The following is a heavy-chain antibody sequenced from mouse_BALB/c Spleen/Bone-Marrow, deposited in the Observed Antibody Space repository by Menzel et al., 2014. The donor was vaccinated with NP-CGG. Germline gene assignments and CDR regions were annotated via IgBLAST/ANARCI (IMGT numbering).Heavy chain of an antibody. V-gene: IGHV7-1*02. CDR1: GFTFSDFY. D-gene: IGHD2-10*02. CDR3: ARDVGYGNYFVY. CDR2: SRNKAKHYTT. J-gene: IGHJ3*01. Sequence: EVMLVESGGGLVQPGDSLRLSCATSGFTFSDFYMEWVRQPPGKRLEWIAASRNKAKHYTTEYSASVKGRFIVSIDTSQSILYLQMNALRAEDTAIYYCARDVGYGNYFVYWGQGTLVTVSA.